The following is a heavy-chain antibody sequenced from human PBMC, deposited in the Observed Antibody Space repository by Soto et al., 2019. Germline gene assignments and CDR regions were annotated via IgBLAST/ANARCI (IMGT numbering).Heavy chain of an antibody. CDR3: AKDNLLSAIRWPVDY. CDR2: ISYDGSNK. CDR1: GFTFSSYA. D-gene: IGHD2-8*01. V-gene: IGHV3-30*18. Sequence: QVQLVESGGGVVQPGRSLRLSCAASGFTFSSYAMHWVRQAPGKGLEWVAVISYDGSNKYYADSVKGRFTISRDNSKNTLNLQMNSLRAGDTDVYYCAKDNLLSAIRWPVDYWGQGTLVTVSS. J-gene: IGHJ4*02.